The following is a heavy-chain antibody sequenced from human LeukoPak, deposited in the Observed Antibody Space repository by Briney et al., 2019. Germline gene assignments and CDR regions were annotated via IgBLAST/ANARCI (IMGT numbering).Heavy chain of an antibody. V-gene: IGHV4-4*07. J-gene: IGHJ4*02. Sequence: SETLSLTCTVSGGSISSYYWSWIRQPAGKGLEWIGRIYTSGSTNYNASLKSRVSMSVDTSKNQFSLKLSSVTAADTAVFYCSEKNSGSYKEVDYRGQGTLVTVSS. CDR2: IYTSGST. D-gene: IGHD1-26*01. CDR3: SEKNSGSYKEVDY. CDR1: GGSISSYY.